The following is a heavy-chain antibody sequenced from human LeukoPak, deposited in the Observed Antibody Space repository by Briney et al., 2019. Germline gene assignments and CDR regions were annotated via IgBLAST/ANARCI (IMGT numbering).Heavy chain of an antibody. D-gene: IGHD6-13*01. CDR2: IIPIFGTA. J-gene: IGHJ5*02. CDR1: GGTFSSYA. CDR3: ARVPNSSSWVLAKWFDP. V-gene: IGHV1-69*13. Sequence: ASVKVSCKASGGTFSSYAISWVRQAPGQGLEWMGGIIPIFGTANYAQKFQGRVTITADESTGTAYMELSSLRSEDTAVYYCARVPNSSSWVLAKWFDPWGQGTLVTVSS.